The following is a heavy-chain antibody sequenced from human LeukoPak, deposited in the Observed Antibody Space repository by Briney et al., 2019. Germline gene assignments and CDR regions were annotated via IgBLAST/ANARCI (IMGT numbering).Heavy chain of an antibody. D-gene: IGHD6-25*01. CDR1: GDSISRSTYY. CDR2: VYYGRSP. Sequence: SETLSLTCTDSGDSISRSTYYWAWLRQPPGKGLEWIGSVYYGRSPYFNPSLESRATISVDTSKNHFSLKMSSVTAADTAVYYCARSSGTGTFSYWGQGTLVTVSS. CDR3: ARSSGTGTFSY. V-gene: IGHV4-39*02. J-gene: IGHJ4*02.